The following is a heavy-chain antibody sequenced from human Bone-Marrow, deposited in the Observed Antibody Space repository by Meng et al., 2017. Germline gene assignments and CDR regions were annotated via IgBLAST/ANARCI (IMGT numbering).Heavy chain of an antibody. CDR2: ISYDGSNK. D-gene: IGHD1-1*01. J-gene: IGHJ4*02. Sequence: GESLKISCAASGFTFSSYWMSWVRQAPGKGLEWVAVISYDGSNKYYADSVKGRFTISRDNSKNTLYLQMNSLRAEDTAVYYCARGTGTTGVPTGYFDYWGQGTLVTVSS. CDR3: ARGTGTTGVPTGYFDY. V-gene: IGHV3-30*07. CDR1: GFTFSSYW.